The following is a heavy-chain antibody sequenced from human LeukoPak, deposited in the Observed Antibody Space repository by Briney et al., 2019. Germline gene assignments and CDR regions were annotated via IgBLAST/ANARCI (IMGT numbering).Heavy chain of an antibody. CDR1: GGSISSYY. CDR2: IYYSGST. J-gene: IGHJ4*02. Sequence: SETLSLTCTVFGGSISSYYWSWIRQPPGKGLEWIGYIYYSGSTNYNPSLKSRVTISVDTSKNQFSLKLSSVTAADTAVYYCARHLVVVAATRRFDYWGQGTLVTVSS. D-gene: IGHD2-15*01. V-gene: IGHV4-59*08. CDR3: ARHLVVVAATRRFDY.